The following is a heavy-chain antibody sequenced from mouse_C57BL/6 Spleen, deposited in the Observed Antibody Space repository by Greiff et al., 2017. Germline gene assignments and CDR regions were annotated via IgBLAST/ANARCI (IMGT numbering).Heavy chain of an antibody. J-gene: IGHJ3*01. CDR1: GYTFTDYN. CDR2: INPNNGGT. Sequence: EVQGVESGPELVKPGASVKIPCKASGYTFTDYNMDWVKQSHGKSLEWIGDINPNNGGTIYNQKFKGKATLTVDKSSSTAYMELRSLTSEDTAVYYCARSYSSGPWFAYWGQGTLVTVSA. D-gene: IGHD3-2*02. V-gene: IGHV1-18*01. CDR3: ARSYSSGPWFAY.